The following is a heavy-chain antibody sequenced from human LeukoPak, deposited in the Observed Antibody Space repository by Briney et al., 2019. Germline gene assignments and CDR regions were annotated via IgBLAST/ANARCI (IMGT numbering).Heavy chain of an antibody. D-gene: IGHD6-6*01. CDR1: GFSFSGHW. CDR3: ARGPNSNWSGLDF. V-gene: IGHV3-74*01. Sequence: RPGGSLRLSCTASGFSFSGHWMHWARQLPGKRLVWVSRISPTGSTTSYADSVEGRFTVSRDNAKNTLYLQVNNLRAEDTAVYYCARGPNSNWSGLDFWGQGTLLTVSS. J-gene: IGHJ4*02. CDR2: ISPTGSTT.